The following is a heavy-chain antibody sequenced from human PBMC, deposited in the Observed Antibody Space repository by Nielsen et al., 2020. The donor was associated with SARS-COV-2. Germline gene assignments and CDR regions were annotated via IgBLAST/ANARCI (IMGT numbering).Heavy chain of an antibody. CDR3: ARDIGVGATMDDYFDY. D-gene: IGHD1-26*01. J-gene: IGHJ4*02. V-gene: IGHV3-33*05. Sequence: GESLKISCAASGLSFSTYGMHWVRQAPGKGLEWVAFISNHGRNEYYAGSVKGRFTISRDNSKNTLYLQMNSLRAEDTAVYYCARDIGVGATMDDYFDYWGQGTLVTVSS. CDR2: ISNHGRNE. CDR1: GLSFSTYG.